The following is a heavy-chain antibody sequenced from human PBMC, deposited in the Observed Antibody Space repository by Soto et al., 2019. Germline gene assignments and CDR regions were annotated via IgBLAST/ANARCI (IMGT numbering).Heavy chain of an antibody. CDR3: ARMVPLLYGMDV. Sequence: PGGSLRLSCAASGFTFSSYSMNWVRQAPGKGLEWVSSISSSSSYIYYAESVKGRFTISRDNAKNSLYLQMNSLRAEDTAVYYCARMVPLLYGMDVWGQGTTVTVSS. J-gene: IGHJ6*02. CDR1: GFTFSSYS. V-gene: IGHV3-21*01. D-gene: IGHD6-13*01. CDR2: ISSSSSYI.